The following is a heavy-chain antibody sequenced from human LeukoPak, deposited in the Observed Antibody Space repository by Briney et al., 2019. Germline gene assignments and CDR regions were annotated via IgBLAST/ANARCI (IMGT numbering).Heavy chain of an antibody. V-gene: IGHV1-69*05. Sequence: SVKVSCKASGGTFSSYAISWVRQAPGQGLEWMGRIIPIFGTANYAQKFQGRVTITTDESTSTAYMELSSLRSEDTAVYYCARVWSGYYHDAFDIWGQGTMVTVSS. CDR3: ARVWSGYYHDAFDI. D-gene: IGHD3-3*01. J-gene: IGHJ3*02. CDR2: IIPIFGTA. CDR1: GGTFSSYA.